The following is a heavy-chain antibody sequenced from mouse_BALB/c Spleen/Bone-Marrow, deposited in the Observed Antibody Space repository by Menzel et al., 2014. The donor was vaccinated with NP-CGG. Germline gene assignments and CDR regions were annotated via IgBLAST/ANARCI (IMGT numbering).Heavy chain of an antibody. J-gene: IGHJ3*01. CDR2: ILPGSYST. CDR3: ARRGGYPWFAY. D-gene: IGHD2-2*01. Sequence: QVHVKQSGAELMRPRASVKISCKATGYTFRNYWIEWVKQRPGHGLEWIGEILPGSYSTNYSEKLKGKATFTADTSSNTAYMQLSSLTSEDSGVYYCARRGGYPWFAYWGQGTLVTVSA. V-gene: IGHV1-9*01. CDR1: GYTFRNYW.